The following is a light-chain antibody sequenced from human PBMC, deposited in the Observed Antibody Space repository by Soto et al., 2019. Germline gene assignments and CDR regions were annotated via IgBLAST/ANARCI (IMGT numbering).Light chain of an antibody. CDR1: SSNIGNHY. CDR3: AAWDDSLSGYV. CDR2: RNN. V-gene: IGLV1-47*01. J-gene: IGLJ1*01. Sequence: SVLTQPPSASGTPGQRVTISCSGSSSNIGNHYVYWYQHLPGTAPKLLIYRNNQRPSGVPDRFSGSHSGTSGSLAISGLRSEDEADYYCAAWDDSLSGYVFGTGTKLTVL.